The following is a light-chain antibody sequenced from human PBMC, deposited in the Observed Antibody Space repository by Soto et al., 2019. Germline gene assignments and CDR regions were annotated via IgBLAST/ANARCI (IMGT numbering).Light chain of an antibody. J-gene: IGKJ4*01. V-gene: IGKV1-5*01. Sequence: DIQMTQSPSILSASVGDRVTITCRSSQTITNWLAWYQQKPGKAPRLLIYDASSLESGVPSRFSGSRSGTEFTLTISSLQPDDYATYYCQQYNSYSPLTFGGGTKVDI. CDR1: QTITNW. CDR2: DAS. CDR3: QQYNSYSPLT.